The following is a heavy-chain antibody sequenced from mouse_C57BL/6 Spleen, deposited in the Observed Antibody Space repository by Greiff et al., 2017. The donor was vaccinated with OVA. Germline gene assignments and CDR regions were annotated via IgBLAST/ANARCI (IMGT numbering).Heavy chain of an antibody. J-gene: IGHJ4*01. CDR1: GYSITSGYY. V-gene: IGHV3-6*01. D-gene: IGHD2-5*01. CDR3: ARDGAYYSNYDAMDY. Sequence: EVKLQESGPGLVKPSQSLSLTCSVTGYSITSGYYWNWIRQFPGNKLEWMGYISYDGSNNYNPSLKNRISITRDTSKNQFFLKLNSVTTEDTATYYCARDGAYYSNYDAMDYWGQGTSVTVSS. CDR2: ISYDGSN.